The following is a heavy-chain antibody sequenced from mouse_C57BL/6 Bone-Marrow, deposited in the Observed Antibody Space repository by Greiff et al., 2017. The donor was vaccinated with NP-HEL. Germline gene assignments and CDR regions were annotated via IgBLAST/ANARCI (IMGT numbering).Heavy chain of an antibody. V-gene: IGHV1-9*01. CDR2: ILPGSGST. CDR3: ARSGTYYYGSSWGFAY. Sequence: QVQLQQSGAELMKPGASVKLSCKATGYTFTGYWIDWVKQRPGHGLEWIGEILPGSGSTNYNEKFKGKATFTADTSSHTAYMQLSSLTTEDSAIYYGARSGTYYYGSSWGFAYWGRGTLVTVSA. D-gene: IGHD1-1*01. CDR1: GYTFTGYW. J-gene: IGHJ3*01.